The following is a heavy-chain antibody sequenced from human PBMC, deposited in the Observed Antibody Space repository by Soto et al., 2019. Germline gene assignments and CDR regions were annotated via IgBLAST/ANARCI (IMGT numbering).Heavy chain of an antibody. V-gene: IGHV4-59*08. CDR2: ISNIGFT. CDR1: GGSISSINNHFSNHN. Sequence: SQTLSLTCTVSGGSISSINNHFSNHNCSWIRLSPGKGLEWIGYISNIGFTRYNPSLKSRVSISVDTSKNQFSLKLTSVTAADTAVYYCTTQGFGGLHGLVDVWGQGTTVTVSS. J-gene: IGHJ6*02. CDR3: TTQGFGGLHGLVDV. D-gene: IGHD3-10*01.